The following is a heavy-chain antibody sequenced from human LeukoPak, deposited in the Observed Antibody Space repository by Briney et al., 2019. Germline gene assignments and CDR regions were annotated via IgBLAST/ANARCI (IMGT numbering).Heavy chain of an antibody. V-gene: IGHV3-21*01. CDR3: GRYLAVAGTGIVDS. Sequence: GGSLRLSCAASGFTFSTYTMTWVHQAPGKGLEWVSSISSSNSYIYYADSVKGRFTISRDNAQNSLYLQMNSLRADDTAVYYCGRYLAVAGTGIVDSWGQGTLVTVSS. J-gene: IGHJ4*02. CDR2: ISSSNSYI. D-gene: IGHD6-19*01. CDR1: GFTFSTYT.